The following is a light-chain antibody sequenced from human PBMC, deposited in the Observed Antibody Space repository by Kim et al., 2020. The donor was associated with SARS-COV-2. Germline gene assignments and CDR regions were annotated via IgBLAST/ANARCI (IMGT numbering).Light chain of an antibody. V-gene: IGKV3-15*01. CDR2: GAS. J-gene: IGKJ2*01. CDR3: QQYSNWPPFT. Sequence: VSPGERATRSCRASQSVNGDLAWYQQKPGQAPRLLIYGASTRATGIPARFSGTGSGTEFTLTISSLQSEDFAVYYCQQYSNWPPFTFGQGTKLEIK. CDR1: QSVNGD.